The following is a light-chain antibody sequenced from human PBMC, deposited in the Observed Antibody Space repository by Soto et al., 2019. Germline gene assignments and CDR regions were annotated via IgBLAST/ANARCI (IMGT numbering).Light chain of an antibody. J-gene: IGLJ2*01. V-gene: IGLV2-14*03. CDR2: DVR. CDR3: SSYTYSSSLI. Sequence: QSALTQPASVSGSPGQSITISCAGTMRDVGAYNLVSWYQQHPGRAPQLLIYDVRNRPSGISFRFSGSKSGNTASLTISGLQAEDEADYYCSSYTYSSSLIFGGGTKVTVL. CDR1: MRDVGAYNL.